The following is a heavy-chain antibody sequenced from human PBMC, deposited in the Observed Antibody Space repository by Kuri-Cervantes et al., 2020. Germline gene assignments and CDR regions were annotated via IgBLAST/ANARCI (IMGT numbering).Heavy chain of an antibody. Sequence: SLKISCAASGFTFDDYAMHWVQQAPGKGLEWVSGISWNSGSIGYADSVKGRFTISRDNAKNSLYLQMNSLRAEDTALYYCAKATDSSGSYSTFDYWGQGTLVTASS. CDR3: AKATDSSGSYSTFDY. J-gene: IGHJ4*02. CDR1: GFTFDDYA. CDR2: ISWNSGSI. D-gene: IGHD3-10*01. V-gene: IGHV3-9*01.